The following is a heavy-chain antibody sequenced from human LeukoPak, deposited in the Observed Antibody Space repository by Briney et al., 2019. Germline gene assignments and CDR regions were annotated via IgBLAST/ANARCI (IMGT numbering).Heavy chain of an antibody. CDR2: IIPIFGTA. V-gene: IGHV1-69*06. J-gene: IGHJ4*02. CDR1: GGTFSSYA. D-gene: IGHD3-9*01. CDR3: ARGVNYDILTGYIFDY. Sequence: GSSVKVSCKASGGTFSSYAISWVRQAPGQGLEWMGGIIPIFGTANYAQKFQGRVTITADKSTSTAYMELSSLRSEDTAVYYCARGVNYDILTGYIFDYWGQGTLVTVFS.